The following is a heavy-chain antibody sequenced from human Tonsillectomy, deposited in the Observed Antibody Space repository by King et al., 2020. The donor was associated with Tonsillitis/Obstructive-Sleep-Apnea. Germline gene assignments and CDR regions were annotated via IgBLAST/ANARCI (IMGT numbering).Heavy chain of an antibody. CDR1: GFTVSSNY. J-gene: IGHJ4*02. Sequence: VQLVESGGGLIQPGGSLRLSCAASGFTVSSNYMSWVCQAPGKGLECVSVIYSGGRTYYADSVKGRFTISRDNSKNTLYLQMNSLRAEDTAVYYCARSIVVPAPLDYWGQGTLVTVSS. CDR3: ARSIVVPAPLDY. V-gene: IGHV3-53*01. D-gene: IGHD2-2*01. CDR2: IYSGGRT.